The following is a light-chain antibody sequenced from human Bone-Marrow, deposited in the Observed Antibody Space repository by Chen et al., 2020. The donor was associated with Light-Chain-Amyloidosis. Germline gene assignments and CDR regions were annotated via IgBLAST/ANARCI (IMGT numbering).Light chain of an antibody. V-gene: IGLV2-14*01. CDR1: SSDVVGDNH. CDR2: EVT. Sequence: QSALTQPASASGSPGQSIPISCTGTSSDVVGDNHVSWYQQHPDKAPKLMIYEVTNRPSWVPDRFSGSKSDNTASLTISGLQTEDEADYFCSSYTITNTLVIGSGTRVTVL. J-gene: IGLJ1*01. CDR3: SSYTITNTLV.